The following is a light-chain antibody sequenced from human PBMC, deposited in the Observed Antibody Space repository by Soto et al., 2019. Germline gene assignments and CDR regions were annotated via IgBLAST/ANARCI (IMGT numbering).Light chain of an antibody. J-gene: IGKJ5*01. V-gene: IGKV3-20*01. CDR1: QSVNSDY. Sequence: EIMLKKSPGTLSLSPEERATLSCRASQSVNSDYLAWFQQKPGQAPRLLIYGASTRTTGIPDRFSGSGSGTDFTLTIGRLEPGDFAVYYCLHYGGSPLTFGQGTRLEI. CDR3: LHYGGSPLT. CDR2: GAS.